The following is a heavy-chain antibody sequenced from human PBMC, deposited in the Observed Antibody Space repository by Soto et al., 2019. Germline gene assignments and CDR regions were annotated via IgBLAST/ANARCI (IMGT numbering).Heavy chain of an antibody. V-gene: IGHV3-30*18. Sequence: QVQLVASGGGVVQPGRSLRLSCAASGFTFSSYGMHWVRQAPGKGLEWVAVISYDGSNKYYADSVKGRFTISRDNSKNTLYLQMNSLRAEDTAVYYCAKKGSGAAAWFDPWGQGTLVTVSS. CDR1: GFTFSSYG. J-gene: IGHJ5*02. D-gene: IGHD6-13*01. CDR3: AKKGSGAAAWFDP. CDR2: ISYDGSNK.